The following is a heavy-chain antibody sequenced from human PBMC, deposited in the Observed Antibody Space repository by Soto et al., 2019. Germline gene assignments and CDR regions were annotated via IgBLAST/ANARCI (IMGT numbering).Heavy chain of an antibody. CDR1: GYSFTSYW. J-gene: IGHJ3*02. Sequence: GESLKISCKGSGYSFTSYWISWVRQMPGKGLEWMGRIDPSDSYTNYSPSFQGHVTISADKSISAAYLQWSSLKASDTAMYYCAKQRITIFGVAQDAFDIWGQGTMVTVSS. CDR3: AKQRITIFGVAQDAFDI. CDR2: IDPSDSYT. D-gene: IGHD3-3*01. V-gene: IGHV5-10-1*01.